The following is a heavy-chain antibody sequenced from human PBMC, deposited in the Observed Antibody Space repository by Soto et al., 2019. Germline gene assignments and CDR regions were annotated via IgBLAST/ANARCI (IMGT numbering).Heavy chain of an antibody. J-gene: IGHJ6*02. Sequence: QVQLQQWGAGLLKPSETLSLTCVVNGGSFSGDYWSWVLLPPVKGLEWIGEINHSGITDSNPSLRSRVTISVVGSRNPFSLNLTSVTAEDTAVYFCARARSSVPSRRGIGYYGIDVLGQGTTVTVSS. CDR2: INHSGIT. V-gene: IGHV4-34*01. D-gene: IGHD2-2*03. CDR3: ARARSSVPSRRGIGYYGIDV. CDR1: GGSFSGDY.